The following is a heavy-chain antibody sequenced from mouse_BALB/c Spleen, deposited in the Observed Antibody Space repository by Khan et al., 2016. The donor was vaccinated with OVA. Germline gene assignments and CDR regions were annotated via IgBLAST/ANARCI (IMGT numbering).Heavy chain of an antibody. V-gene: IGHV1-20*02. CDR3: ARIYGSDCDY. CDR2: INPHIGET. CDR1: GYSFTGYF. J-gene: IGHJ2*02. Sequence: VQLKESGPELVKPGASVKISCKASGYSFTGYFMNWVMQSHGKSLEWIGRINPHIGETFYNPKFKGKVTLTADESSSTAHMELRSLASEDSAVYYCARIYGSDCDYWGQGTSLTVSS. D-gene: IGHD1-1*01.